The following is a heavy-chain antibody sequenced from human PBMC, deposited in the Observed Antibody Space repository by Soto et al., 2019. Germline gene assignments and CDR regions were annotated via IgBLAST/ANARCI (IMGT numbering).Heavy chain of an antibody. CDR1: GFTFSSYA. CDR2: ISYDGSHK. Sequence: QEPLVESGGGVVQPGGSLRLSCTASGFTFSSYAIHWVRQAPGKGLEWVAVISYDGSHKYYADAVKGRFTISRDNSKNTLYLHMTSLRAEDTAVDYCARDLTKRGESYVRNMDVWGQGTTVTVSS. J-gene: IGHJ6*02. CDR3: ARDLTKRGESYVRNMDV. V-gene: IGHV3-30-3*01. D-gene: IGHD7-27*01.